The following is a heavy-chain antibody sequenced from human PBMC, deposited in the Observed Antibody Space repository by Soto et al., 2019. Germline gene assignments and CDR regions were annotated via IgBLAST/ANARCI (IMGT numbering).Heavy chain of an antibody. V-gene: IGHV3-23*01. CDR3: ARYIPGVRYYGMDV. CDR1: GFTFSSYA. J-gene: IGHJ6*02. D-gene: IGHD2-2*01. Sequence: PGGSLRLSCAASGFTFSSYAMKWVRQAPGKGLEWVSLIGESGTPTYYADYVKGRFTNSRDNSGNTLLLEMYSLRAEDTAVYYCARYIPGVRYYGMDVWGQGTTVTVSS. CDR2: IGESGTPT.